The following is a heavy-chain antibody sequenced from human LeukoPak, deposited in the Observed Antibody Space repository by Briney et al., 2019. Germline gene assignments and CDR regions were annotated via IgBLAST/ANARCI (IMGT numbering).Heavy chain of an antibody. CDR1: GGTFSSYA. CDR2: IIPIFGTA. CDR3: ARVPFDSSGTYFDY. Sequence: ASVKVSCKASGGTFSSYAISWVRQAPGQGLEWMGGIIPIFGTANYAQKFQGRVTITADESTSTAYMELSSLRPEDTAVYYCARVPFDSSGTYFDYWGQGTLVTVSS. J-gene: IGHJ4*02. D-gene: IGHD3-22*01. V-gene: IGHV1-69*13.